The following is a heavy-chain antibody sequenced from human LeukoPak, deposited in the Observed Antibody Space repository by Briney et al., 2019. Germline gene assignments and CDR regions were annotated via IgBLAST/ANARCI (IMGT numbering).Heavy chain of an antibody. J-gene: IGHJ4*02. V-gene: IGHV5-51*01. CDR1: GDSFISYW. D-gene: IGHD3-22*01. CDR3: ARASGYYESSGCYDY. CDR2: IYPGDADT. Sequence: IFSRAAGDSFISYWNCWGRQLPAKGLEWMGTIYPGDADTSYSPSFQSRVTISADKSINNASLQWSSLKASDTAVYYCARASGYYESSGCYDYWGQGTLVTVSS.